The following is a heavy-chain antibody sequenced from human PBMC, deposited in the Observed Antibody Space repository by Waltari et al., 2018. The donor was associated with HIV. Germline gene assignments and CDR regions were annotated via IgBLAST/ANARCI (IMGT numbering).Heavy chain of an antibody. V-gene: IGHV3-7*03. Sequence: EVQLEVSGGGLVQPGGSLRLSCAASVFSFSSFWMYWVRQAPGKGLEWVANIKYDGSEKSYVDSVKGRFTVSRDNAKNSLYLQMSSLRVEDTAMYYCTTPVTTRGWGRGTLVTVSS. D-gene: IGHD4-17*01. J-gene: IGHJ4*02. CDR2: IKYDGSEK. CDR3: TTPVTTRG. CDR1: VFSFSSFW.